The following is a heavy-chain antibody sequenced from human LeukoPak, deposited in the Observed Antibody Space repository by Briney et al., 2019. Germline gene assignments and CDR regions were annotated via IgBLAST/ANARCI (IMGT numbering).Heavy chain of an antibody. CDR2: MNPNRGNT. V-gene: IGHV1-8*01. CDR3: ARGADYYDSSGSQFDY. J-gene: IGHJ4*02. D-gene: IGHD3-22*01. CDR1: GYTFTSYD. Sequence: ASVKVSCKASGYTFTSYDINWMRQASGQGLEWMGWMNPNRGNTGYAQKFQGRVTMTRNTSISTAYMELSSLRSEDTAVYYCARGADYYDSSGSQFDYWGQGTLVTVSS.